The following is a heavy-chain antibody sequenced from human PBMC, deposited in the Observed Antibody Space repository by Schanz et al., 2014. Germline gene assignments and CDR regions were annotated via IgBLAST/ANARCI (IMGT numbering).Heavy chain of an antibody. CDR1: GGTFSTYP. Sequence: QLQLVQSGAEVKKPGSSVKVSCKASGGTFSTYPINWLRQAPGQGLEWMGRIIPILGIANYAQQFQGRVTFTADKSTSTAYMELSSLRYEDTALYYCARGTMPGTFDIWGQGTMVTVSS. J-gene: IGHJ3*02. CDR3: ARGTMPGTFDI. D-gene: IGHD2-2*01. V-gene: IGHV1-69*02. CDR2: IIPILGIA.